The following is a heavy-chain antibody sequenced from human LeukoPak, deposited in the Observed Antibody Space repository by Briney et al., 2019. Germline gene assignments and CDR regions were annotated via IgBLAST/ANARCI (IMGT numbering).Heavy chain of an antibody. CDR1: GYTFTGYY. CDR2: INPNTGGT. Sequence: RASVKVSCKASGYTFTGYYLHWVRQAPGQGLEWMGWINPNTGGTYNGQKFQGRVTMTRDTSISTVYMELRRLRSDDTAVYYCARAAKFSSGWYGDALDMWGQGTLVTISS. V-gene: IGHV1-2*02. CDR3: ARAAKFSSGWYGDALDM. D-gene: IGHD6-19*01. J-gene: IGHJ3*02.